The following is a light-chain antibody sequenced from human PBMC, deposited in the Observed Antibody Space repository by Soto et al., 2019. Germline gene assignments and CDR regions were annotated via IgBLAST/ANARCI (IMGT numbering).Light chain of an antibody. CDR2: DAS. V-gene: IGKV1-5*01. J-gene: IGKJ1*01. CDR3: QQYNSYQRT. CDR1: RSILSR. Sequence: DIQMTQSPSTLSASVGDRVIITCRAGRSILSRLAWYQQKPGKAPKVLIYDASTLESGVPSRFSGSGSGTEFTLTISSLQPDDFATYYCQQYNSYQRTFGQGTKVEIK.